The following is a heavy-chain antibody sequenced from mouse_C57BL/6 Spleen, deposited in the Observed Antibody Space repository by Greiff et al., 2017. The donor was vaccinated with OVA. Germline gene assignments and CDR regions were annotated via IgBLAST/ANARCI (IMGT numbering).Heavy chain of an antibody. CDR2: IYPGDGDT. Sequence: QVQLQQSGPALVKPGASVKISCKASGYAFSSSWMNWVKQRPGKGLEWIGRIYPGDGDTNYNGKFKGKATLTADKSSSTAYMQLSSLTSEDSAVYFCARFVSFAYWGQGTLVTVSA. V-gene: IGHV1-82*01. CDR1: GYAFSSSW. CDR3: ARFVSFAY. D-gene: IGHD6-2*01. J-gene: IGHJ3*01.